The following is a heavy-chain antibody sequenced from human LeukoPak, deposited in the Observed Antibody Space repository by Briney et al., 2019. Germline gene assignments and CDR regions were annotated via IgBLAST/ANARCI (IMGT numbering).Heavy chain of an antibody. D-gene: IGHD3-10*01. V-gene: IGHV3-23*01. CDR1: GFTFSSYA. CDR3: AKRPRGNYLDPFDY. Sequence: GGSLRLSCAASGFTFSSYAMSWVRQAPGKGLEWVSAISISGDKTFYADSVKGRVTISRDNSKNTLYLQMNSLRAEDTAVYYCAKRPRGNYLDPFDYWGQGTLVTVSS. J-gene: IGHJ4*02. CDR2: ISISGDKT.